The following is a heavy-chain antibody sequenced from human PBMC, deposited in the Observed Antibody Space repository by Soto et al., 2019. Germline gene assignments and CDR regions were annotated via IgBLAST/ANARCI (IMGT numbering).Heavy chain of an antibody. Sequence: QVHLVQSGAEVKKPGASVKVSCKGSGYIFTTYGITWVQQAPGQGLEWMGWISAHNGNTNYAQKRQGKVTVTRDTSTSTAYMELRNMRSDDTAVYYCARERYGNYWGQGARITVPS. CDR2: ISAHNGNT. D-gene: IGHD1-1*01. CDR1: GYIFTTYG. CDR3: ARERYGNY. V-gene: IGHV1-18*01. J-gene: IGHJ4*02.